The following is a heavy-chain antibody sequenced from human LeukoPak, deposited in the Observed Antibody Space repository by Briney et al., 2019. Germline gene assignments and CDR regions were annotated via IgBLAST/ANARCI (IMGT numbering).Heavy chain of an antibody. Sequence: PGGSLRLSCAGSGFTFNVYAMHWVRQVPGKGPEWISSISGSRDFIYYADSVKGRFTISRDNAKNPLYLDMNSLRVEDTAVYFCVRALVGAAFDTWGQGVLVTASS. CDR3: VRALVGAAFDT. J-gene: IGHJ4*02. V-gene: IGHV3-21*06. D-gene: IGHD1-26*01. CDR1: GFTFNVYA. CDR2: ISGSRDFI.